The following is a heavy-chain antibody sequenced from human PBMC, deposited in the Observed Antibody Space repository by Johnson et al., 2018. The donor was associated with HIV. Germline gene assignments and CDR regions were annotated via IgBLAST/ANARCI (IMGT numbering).Heavy chain of an antibody. V-gene: IGHV3-30*02. CDR2: IRYDGSNK. CDR1: GFTFDDYG. Sequence: VQLVESGGGVVRPGGSLRLSCAASGFTFDDYGMSWVRQAPGKGLEWVAFIRYDGSNKYYADSVKGRFTISRDNSKSTLYLQMNGLRAEDTAVYYCARVHSGGAFDIWGQGTMVTVSS. CDR3: ARVHSGGAFDI. J-gene: IGHJ3*02.